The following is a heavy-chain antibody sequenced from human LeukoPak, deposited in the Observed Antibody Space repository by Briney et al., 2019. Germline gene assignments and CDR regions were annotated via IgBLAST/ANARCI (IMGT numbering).Heavy chain of an antibody. Sequence: PSETLSLTCAVSGGSISSGGYSWRWIRQPPGKGLEWIGYIYHSGSTYYNPSLKSRVTISVDRSKNQFSLKLSSVTAADTAVYYCARDSSSGGAFDIWGQGTMVTVSS. J-gene: IGHJ3*02. V-gene: IGHV4-30-2*01. CDR3: ARDSSSGGAFDI. CDR2: IYHSGST. D-gene: IGHD2-15*01. CDR1: GGSISSGGYS.